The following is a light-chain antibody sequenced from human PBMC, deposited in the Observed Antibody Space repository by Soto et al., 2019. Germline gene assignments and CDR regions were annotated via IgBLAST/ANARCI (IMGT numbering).Light chain of an antibody. V-gene: IGLV7-46*01. Sequence: QAVVTQEASLTVSPGGTVTLTCGSSTGPVTSGHYPYWFQQKPGQAPRTLIYDTSIKHSWTPARFSGSLLGGKAAVTLSGAQPEDEAEYYCLLSYSDSRVFGGGTNLTVL. CDR1: TGPVTSGHY. CDR3: LLSYSDSRV. J-gene: IGLJ3*02. CDR2: DTS.